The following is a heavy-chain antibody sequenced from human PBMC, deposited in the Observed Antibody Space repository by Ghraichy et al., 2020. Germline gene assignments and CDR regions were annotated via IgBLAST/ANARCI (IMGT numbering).Heavy chain of an antibody. D-gene: IGHD6-19*01. J-gene: IGHJ6*02. CDR1: GGSISSYY. CDR3: AREYSSPREVFGMDV. CDR2: IYYSGST. V-gene: IGHV4-59*01. Sequence: SETLSLTCSVSGGSISSYYWSWIRQPPGQGLEWIGYIYYSGSTNYNPSLKSRVTISVDTSKNTFSLKLTSVTAADTAVYYCAREYSSPREVFGMDVWGQGTTVTVSS.